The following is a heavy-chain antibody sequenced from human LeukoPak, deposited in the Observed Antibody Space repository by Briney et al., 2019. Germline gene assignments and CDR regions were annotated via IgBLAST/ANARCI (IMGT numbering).Heavy chain of an antibody. Sequence: SETLSLTCTVSGGSISSGGEYWSWIRHLPGKGLEWIGYVYYSGSTFYNPSLECRITMSVDTSENQFSLKLTSVTAADTAVYYCAREKTAYYYDRSGFSEGAFDVWGQGAMVTVSS. CDR2: VYYSGST. CDR1: GGSISSGGEY. V-gene: IGHV4-31*03. CDR3: AREKTAYYYDRSGFSEGAFDV. D-gene: IGHD3-22*01. J-gene: IGHJ3*01.